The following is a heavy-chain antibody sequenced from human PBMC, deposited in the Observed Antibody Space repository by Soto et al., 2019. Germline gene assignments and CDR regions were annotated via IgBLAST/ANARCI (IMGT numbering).Heavy chain of an antibody. Sequence: GGSLRLSCAASGFTFSSYWMSWVRQAPGKGLEWVANIKQDGSEKYYMDSVKGRFTISRDNAKNSLYLQMNSLRAEDTAVYYCAREGELRGSDWLGMDYWGQGTLVTVSS. D-gene: IGHD6-19*01. V-gene: IGHV3-7*01. J-gene: IGHJ4*02. CDR2: IKQDGSEK. CDR1: GFTFSSYW. CDR3: AREGELRGSDWLGMDY.